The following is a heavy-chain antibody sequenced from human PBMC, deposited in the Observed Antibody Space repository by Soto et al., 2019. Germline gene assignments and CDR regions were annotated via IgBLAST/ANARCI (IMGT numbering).Heavy chain of an antibody. D-gene: IGHD4-17*01. CDR1: GFTVSSNY. V-gene: IGHV3-66*01. CDR3: ARDYGDYGDAFDI. Sequence: EVQLVESGGGLVQPGGSRRLSCAASGFTVSSNYMSWVRQAPGKGLEWVSVIYSGGSTYYADSVKGRFTISRDNSKNTLYLQMNSLRAEDTAVYYCARDYGDYGDAFDIWGQGTMVTVSS. J-gene: IGHJ3*02. CDR2: IYSGGST.